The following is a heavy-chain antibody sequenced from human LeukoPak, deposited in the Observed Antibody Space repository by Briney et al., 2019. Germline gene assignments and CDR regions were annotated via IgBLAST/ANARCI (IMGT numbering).Heavy chain of an antibody. J-gene: IGHJ5*02. CDR1: GGTFSSYA. D-gene: IGHD2-2*02. CDR2: IIPIFGTA. CDR3: ARDWWYCSSTSCYKGRRSGSFDP. Sequence: SVKVSCKASGGTFSSYAISWVRQAPGQGLEWMGGIIPIFGTANYAQKFQGRVTITADESTSTAYMELNSLRSEGTAVYYCARDWWYCSSTSCYKGRRSGSFDPWGQGTLVTVSS. V-gene: IGHV1-69*13.